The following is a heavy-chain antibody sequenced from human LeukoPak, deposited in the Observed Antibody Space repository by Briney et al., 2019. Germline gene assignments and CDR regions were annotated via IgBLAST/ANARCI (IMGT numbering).Heavy chain of an antibody. Sequence: SETLSLTCAVYGGSFSGYYWSWIRQPPGKGLEWIGEINQSGSTIYNPSLKSRVTISVDTSKNQFPLNLNSVTAADTAVYYCARGGSSCTNGVCYTVEGVFYPRYFDYWGQGTLVTVSS. CDR2: INQSGST. CDR3: ARGGSSCTNGVCYTVEGVFYPRYFDY. CDR1: GGSFSGYY. D-gene: IGHD2-8*01. J-gene: IGHJ4*02. V-gene: IGHV4-34*01.